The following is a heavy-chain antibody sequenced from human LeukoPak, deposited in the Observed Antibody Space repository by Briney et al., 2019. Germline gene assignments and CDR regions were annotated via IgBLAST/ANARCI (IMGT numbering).Heavy chain of an antibody. CDR1: GGSFSGYY. V-gene: IGHV4-34*01. CDR3: ARSEYSYGADAFDI. J-gene: IGHJ3*02. D-gene: IGHD5-18*01. CDR2: INHSGST. Sequence: SETLSLTCAVYGGSFSGYYWSWIRQPPGKGLEWIGEINHSGSTNYNPSLKSRVAISVDTSKNQFSLKLSSVTAADTAVYYCARSEYSYGADAFDIWGQGTMVTVSS.